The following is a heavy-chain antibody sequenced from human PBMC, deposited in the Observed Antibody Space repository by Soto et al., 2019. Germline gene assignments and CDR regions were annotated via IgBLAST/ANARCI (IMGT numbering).Heavy chain of an antibody. Sequence: QVQLVEPGGGVVQPGRSLRLSCAASGFTFSSYGMYWVRQAPGKGLEWVARISYDGSDQFYGDSVKGRFTISRDNSKNILYVQMNSLRSEDTAVYYCAKDTGADYWGEGTVVTVSA. V-gene: IGHV3-30*18. CDR3: AKDTGADY. J-gene: IGHJ4*02. CDR2: ISYDGSDQ. CDR1: GFTFSSYG. D-gene: IGHD3-10*01.